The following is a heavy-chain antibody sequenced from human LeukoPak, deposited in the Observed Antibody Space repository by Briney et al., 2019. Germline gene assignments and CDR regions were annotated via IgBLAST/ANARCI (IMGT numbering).Heavy chain of an antibody. J-gene: IGHJ4*02. CDR3: ARGLGYSYGYGIDY. D-gene: IGHD5-18*01. CDR2: ISGSGGST. CDR1: GFTFSSYW. V-gene: IGHV3-23*01. Sequence: GGSLRLSCAASGFTFSSYWMSWVRQAPGKGLEWVSAISGSGGSTYYAESVEGRFTISRDNSKNTLYLQMNSLRAEDTAVYSCARGLGYSYGYGIDYWGQGTLVIASS.